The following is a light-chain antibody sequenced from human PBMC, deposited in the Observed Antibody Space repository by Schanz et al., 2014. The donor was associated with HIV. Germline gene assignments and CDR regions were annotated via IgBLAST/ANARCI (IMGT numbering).Light chain of an antibody. CDR2: DVT. Sequence: QSALTQPRSVSGSPGRSVTISCTGTSSDVGHYNYVSWYQQHPDKAPRLIIYDVTKRPSGVPNRFSGSKSGNTASLTISGLQPEDEADYYCSSYAGSSTLWVFGGGTKLTVL. CDR3: SSYAGSSTLWV. V-gene: IGLV2-11*01. J-gene: IGLJ3*02. CDR1: SSDVGHYNY.